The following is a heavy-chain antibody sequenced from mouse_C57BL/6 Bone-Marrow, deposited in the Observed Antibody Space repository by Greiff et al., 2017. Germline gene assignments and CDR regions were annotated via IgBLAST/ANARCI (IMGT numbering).Heavy chain of an antibody. V-gene: IGHV14-3*01. Sequence: EVKLMESVAELVRPGASVKLSCTASGFTIKNTYMHWVKQRPEQGLEWIGRIDPANGNTNYAAKFQGKATITADTTSNTAYLQLSSLTSEDTAIDYCAPVTTVVPYYFDYWGQGTTLTVST. CDR2: IDPANGNT. CDR1: GFTIKNTY. J-gene: IGHJ2*01. CDR3: APVTTVVPYYFDY. D-gene: IGHD1-1*01.